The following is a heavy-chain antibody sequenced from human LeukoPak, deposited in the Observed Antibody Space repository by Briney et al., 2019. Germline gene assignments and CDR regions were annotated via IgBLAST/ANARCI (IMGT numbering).Heavy chain of an antibody. D-gene: IGHD2-15*01. J-gene: IGHJ4*02. CDR1: GGTFSSYA. CDR3: ARDRGYCSGGSCYGAYYFDY. CDR2: IIPIFGTA. V-gene: IGHV1-69*01. Sequence: SVKVSCKASGGTFSSYAISWVRQAPGQGLEWMGGIIPIFGTANYAQKFQGRVTITADESTSTAYMELSSLRSEDTAVYYCARDRGYCSGGSCYGAYYFDYWGQGTLVTVSS.